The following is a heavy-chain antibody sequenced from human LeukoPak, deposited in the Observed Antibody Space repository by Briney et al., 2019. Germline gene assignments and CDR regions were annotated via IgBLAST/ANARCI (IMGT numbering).Heavy chain of an antibody. CDR3: ARGYCSGGSCYSYYYYNYMDV. CDR2: IFYSGST. V-gene: IGHV4-39*07. Sequence: SETLSLTCTVSGGSISTSSYYWGWVRQPPGKGLEWLGNIFYSGSTYYSPSLKSRVTISLDTSRNQFSLKLNSVTAADTAVYYCARGYCSGGSCYSYYYYNYMDVWGKGTTVTVSS. J-gene: IGHJ6*03. D-gene: IGHD2-15*01. CDR1: GGSISTSSYY.